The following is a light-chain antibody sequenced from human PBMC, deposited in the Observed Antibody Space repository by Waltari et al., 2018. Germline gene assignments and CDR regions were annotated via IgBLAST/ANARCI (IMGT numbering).Light chain of an antibody. Sequence: SSELTQDPAVSVALGQPVRLTCHGDILRTFSANWCRQKPGQAPARVLYGKNNRPSGIPDRCSASSSGTTTSLTITGAQAEDEADYYCSSRDISGDVVFGGGTELTVL. CDR2: GKN. V-gene: IGLV3-19*01. CDR1: ILRTFS. J-gene: IGLJ2*01. CDR3: SSRDISGDVV.